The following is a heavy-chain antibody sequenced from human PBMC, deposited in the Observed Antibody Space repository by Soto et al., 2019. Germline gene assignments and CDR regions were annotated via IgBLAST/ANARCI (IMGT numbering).Heavy chain of an antibody. CDR3: ARKGRGGDLPFDY. CDR1: GGSIRSYC. D-gene: IGHD2-21*02. Sequence: SETLSLTCTVSGGSIRSYCWTWIRQPPGEGLEWIGCICNSGTTNYNPSLKRRVAMSIDSQKSQFSLQLSSVTAVDTAVYYCARKGRGGDLPFDYWGQGTLVTVSS. J-gene: IGHJ4*02. CDR2: ICNSGTT. V-gene: IGHV4-59*12.